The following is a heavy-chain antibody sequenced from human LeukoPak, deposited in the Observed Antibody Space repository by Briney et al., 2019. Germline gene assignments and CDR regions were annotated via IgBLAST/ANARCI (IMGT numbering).Heavy chain of an antibody. CDR3: ARALPSSWYYFDY. D-gene: IGHD6-13*01. Sequence: GGSLRLSCAGSGFSFSTYAMTWVRQAPGMGLEWVSYISSSGSTIHYADSVKGRFTISRDNAKNSLYLQMNSLRAEDTAVYYCARALPSSWYYFDYWGQGTLVTVSS. J-gene: IGHJ4*02. CDR2: ISSSGSTI. V-gene: IGHV3-48*03. CDR1: GFSFSTYA.